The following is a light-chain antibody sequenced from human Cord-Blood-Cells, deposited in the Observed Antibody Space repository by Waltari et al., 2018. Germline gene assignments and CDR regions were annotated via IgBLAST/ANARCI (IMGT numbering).Light chain of an antibody. J-gene: IGLJ1*01. CDR3: QVWDSSSDHYV. CDR2: YES. CDR1: NIGSKS. V-gene: IGLV3-21*04. Sequence: SYVLTQPPSVSVAPGKTARITCGGNNIGSKSVHWYQQKPGQAPVLVIYYESDRPSGMPERFSGSNSGNTATLTISRVEAGDEADYYCQVWDSSSDHYVFGTGTKVTVL.